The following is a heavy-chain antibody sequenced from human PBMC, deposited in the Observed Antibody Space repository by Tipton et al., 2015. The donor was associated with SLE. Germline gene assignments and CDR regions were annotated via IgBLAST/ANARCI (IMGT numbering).Heavy chain of an antibody. Sequence: TLSLTCTVSGGSISSGGYYWSWIRQHPGKGLEWIGYIYYSGSTYYNPSLKSRVTISVDTSKNQFSLKLSSVTAADTAVYYCARDPGSSCPGCYFDYWGQGTLVTVSS. J-gene: IGHJ4*02. CDR3: ARDPGSSCPGCYFDY. CDR1: GGSISSGGYY. D-gene: IGHD6-13*01. CDR2: IYYSGST. V-gene: IGHV4-31*03.